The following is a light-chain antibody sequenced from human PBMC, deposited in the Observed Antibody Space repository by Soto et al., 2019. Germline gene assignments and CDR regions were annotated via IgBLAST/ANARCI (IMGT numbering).Light chain of an antibody. CDR3: QRLNSYPWT. CDR2: TAS. V-gene: IGKV1-9*01. CDR1: QGMSSY. J-gene: IGKJ1*01. Sequence: IQLTQPPSFLCASVGHRVNITCRASQGMSSYLAWNQQKPGKAPKLLIYTASTLQSGVPSRFSGSGSGTDFTLTISSLQREDLATYYCQRLNSYPWTFGQGTKV.